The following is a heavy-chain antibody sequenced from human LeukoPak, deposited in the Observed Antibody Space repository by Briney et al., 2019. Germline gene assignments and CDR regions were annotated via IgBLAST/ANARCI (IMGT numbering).Heavy chain of an antibody. CDR3: ARAVYGSGSYKYYFDY. CDR2: IYHSGST. D-gene: IGHD3-10*01. V-gene: IGHV4-30-2*01. CDR1: GGSISSGGYY. J-gene: IGHJ4*02. Sequence: SETLSLTCTVSGGSISSGGYYWSWIRQPPGKGLEWIGYIYHSGSTYYNPSPKSRVTISVDRSKNQFSLKLSSVTAADTAVYYCARAVYGSGSYKYYFDYWGQGTLVTVSS.